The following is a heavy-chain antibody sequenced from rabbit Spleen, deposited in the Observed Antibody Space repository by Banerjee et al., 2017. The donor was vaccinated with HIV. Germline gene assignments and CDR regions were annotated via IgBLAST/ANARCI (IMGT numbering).Heavy chain of an antibody. V-gene: IGHV1S40*01. CDR2: IWTGSTAIT. CDR3: TRDDGSGHYIDGYFNL. D-gene: IGHD1-1*01. Sequence: QSLEESGGGLVKPGASLTLTCTASGFSFSSGYDMCWVRQAPGKGLEWIGTIWTGSTAITWYASWAKGRFTISKTSSTTVTLQLSSLTAADTATYFCTRDDGSGHYIDGYFNLWGPGTLVTVS. CDR1: GFSFSSGYD. J-gene: IGHJ4*01.